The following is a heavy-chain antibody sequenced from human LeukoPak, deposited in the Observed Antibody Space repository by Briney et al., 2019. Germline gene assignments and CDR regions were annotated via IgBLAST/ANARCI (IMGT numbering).Heavy chain of an antibody. CDR3: ARDQGLTAPPPYGLDV. V-gene: IGHV1-69*04. CDR1: GGTFSSSA. D-gene: IGHD5-18*01. Sequence: SVKVSCKTSGGTFSSSAITWVRQAPGQGLEWMGRIIPALNMTTYAQKFQGSVTITADTSTSTVYMELSSLRSEETAVYYCARDQGLTAPPPYGLDVWGQGTTVIVSS. CDR2: IIPALNMT. J-gene: IGHJ6*02.